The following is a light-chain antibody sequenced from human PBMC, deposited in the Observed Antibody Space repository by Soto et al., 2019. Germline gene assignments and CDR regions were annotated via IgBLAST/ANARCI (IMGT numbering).Light chain of an antibody. Sequence: DIQMTQSPSTLSATVGDRVTITCRASQSISTWLAWYQQKPGKAPKLLIHDASSLEVGVPSRFSGSGSRTEFTLTISSLQPDDYGTYYCQQYYDFRTFGQGTKVDIK. CDR1: QSISTW. CDR2: DAS. CDR3: QQYYDFRT. V-gene: IGKV1-5*01. J-gene: IGKJ1*01.